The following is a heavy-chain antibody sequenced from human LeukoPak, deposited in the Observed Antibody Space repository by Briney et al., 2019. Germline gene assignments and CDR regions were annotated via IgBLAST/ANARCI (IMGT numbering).Heavy chain of an antibody. CDR3: AKDIGRFGELTLDY. V-gene: IGHV3-43*02. D-gene: IGHD3-10*01. J-gene: IGHJ4*02. CDR2: ISGVGRST. CDR1: GFTLDDYA. Sequence: GGSLRLSCSASGFTLDDYAMHWVRPAPGKGRAWVSRISGVGRSTYYADSVKGRFTISRDNSKNSLYPQMNSLRTEDTALYYCAKDIGRFGELTLDYWGQGTLVTVSS.